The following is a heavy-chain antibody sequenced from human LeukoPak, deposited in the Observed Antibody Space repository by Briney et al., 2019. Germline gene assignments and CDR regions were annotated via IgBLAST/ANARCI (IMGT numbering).Heavy chain of an antibody. CDR1: GFTFSSYA. Sequence: GRSLRLSCAASGFTFSSYAMHWVRQAPGKGLEWVAVISYDGSNKYCADSVKGRFTISRDNSKNTLYLQMNSLRAEDTAVYYCARGGSYSGSWFDPWGQGTLVTVSS. D-gene: IGHD1-26*01. V-gene: IGHV3-30-3*01. J-gene: IGHJ5*02. CDR2: ISYDGSNK. CDR3: ARGGSYSGSWFDP.